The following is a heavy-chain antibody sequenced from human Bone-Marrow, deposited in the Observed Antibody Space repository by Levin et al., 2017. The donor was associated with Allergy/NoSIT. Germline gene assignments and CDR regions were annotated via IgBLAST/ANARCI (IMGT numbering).Heavy chain of an antibody. V-gene: IGHV3-21*06. J-gene: IGHJ4*02. Sequence: GESLKISCAASGFRFSSYSMNWVRQAPGKGLEWISSISFSSTNIHYADSVKGRFTISRDNAKNSLYLHASSLRGEDTALYYCARGSASSGTTFGYWGQGTAVTGSS. CDR1: GFRFSSYS. CDR3: ARGSASSGTTFGY. CDR2: ISFSSTNI. D-gene: IGHD1-1*01.